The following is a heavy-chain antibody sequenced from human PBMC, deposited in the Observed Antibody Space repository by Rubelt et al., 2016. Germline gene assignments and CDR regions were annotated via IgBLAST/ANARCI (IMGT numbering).Heavy chain of an antibody. CDR3: ARDLPPFRRYNWNFPLDY. D-gene: IGHD1-7*01. CDR1: GYTFTSYG. CDR2: ISAYNGNT. Sequence: QVQLVQSGAEVKKPGASVKVSCKASGYTFTSYGISWVRQAPGQGLEWMGWISAYNGNTHYAQKLQGRVTMTQEPTTSTAYMGLRGLRSDDTAVYYCARDLPPFRRYNWNFPLDYWGQGTLVTVSS. V-gene: IGHV1-18*01. J-gene: IGHJ4*02.